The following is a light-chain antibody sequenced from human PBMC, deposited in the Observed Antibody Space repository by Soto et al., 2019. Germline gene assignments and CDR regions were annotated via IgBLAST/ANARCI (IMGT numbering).Light chain of an antibody. CDR2: EVS. Sequence: QSALTQPPSASGSPGQSVTISCTGTSSDVGGYNYVSWYQQHPGKAPKLMIYEVSKRPSGVPDRFSGSKSGNTASRTVSGLQAADEADYYCSSDAGSNNFVVFGGGTQLTVL. CDR1: SSDVGGYNY. V-gene: IGLV2-8*01. CDR3: SSDAGSNNFVV. J-gene: IGLJ2*01.